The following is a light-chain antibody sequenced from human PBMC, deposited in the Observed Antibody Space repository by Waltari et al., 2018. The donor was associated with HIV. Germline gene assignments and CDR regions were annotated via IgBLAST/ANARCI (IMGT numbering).Light chain of an antibody. CDR1: QPIINS. Sequence: DVHMTQSPSSLSASVGDRVTITSRASQPIINSLAWYQQKPGKAPKPLVYGTSRLESGVTSRCSGSGAGKDYTLTISSLQPEDFASYYCQQYYRIPNTFGQGTKVEIK. V-gene: IGKV1-NL1*01. CDR3: QQYYRIPNT. J-gene: IGKJ2*01. CDR2: GTS.